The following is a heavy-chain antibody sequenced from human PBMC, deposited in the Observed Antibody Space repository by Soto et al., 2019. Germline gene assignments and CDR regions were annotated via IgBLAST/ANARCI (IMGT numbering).Heavy chain of an antibody. J-gene: IGHJ3*02. CDR1: GFTFSNAW. Sequence: EVQLVESGGALVKPGGSLRLSCAASGFTFSNAWMNWVRQTPGKGLEWVGLSKSQTAGGTTDYTAPVKGRFTISRDDSENTLYLQMNSLKVEDTALYYCVGEVSGAFHIWGQGTMVTVSS. CDR2: SKSQTAGGTT. V-gene: IGHV3-15*02. CDR3: VGEVSGAFHI.